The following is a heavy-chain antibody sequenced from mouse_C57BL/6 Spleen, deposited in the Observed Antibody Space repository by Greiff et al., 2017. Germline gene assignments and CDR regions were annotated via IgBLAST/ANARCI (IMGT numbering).Heavy chain of an antibody. CDR3: ARYLYDYDGDYYAMDY. CDR2: IYPGDGDT. Sequence: QVQLQQSGPELVKPGASVKISCKASGYAFSSSWMNWVKQRPGKGLEWIGRIYPGDGDTNYNGKFKGKATLTADKSSSTAYMQLSSLTSEDSAVYFCARYLYDYDGDYYAMDYWGQGTSVTVSS. D-gene: IGHD2-4*01. V-gene: IGHV1-82*01. J-gene: IGHJ4*01. CDR1: GYAFSSSW.